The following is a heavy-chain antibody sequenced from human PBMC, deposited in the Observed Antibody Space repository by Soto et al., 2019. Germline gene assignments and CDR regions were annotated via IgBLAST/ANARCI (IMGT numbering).Heavy chain of an antibody. CDR2: VYPGDSDT. V-gene: IGHV5-51*01. CDR3: ARVDWNDGYYYHGMDV. D-gene: IGHD1-1*01. Sequence: LGESLKISCRGSGYSFSSYWIGWVRQKPGKGLEWMGIVYPGDSDTRYSPSFQGQVFISADKSIRTAYLQWSSLKASDTAIYYCARVDWNDGYYYHGMDVWGQGATVTVSS. J-gene: IGHJ6*02. CDR1: GYSFSSYW.